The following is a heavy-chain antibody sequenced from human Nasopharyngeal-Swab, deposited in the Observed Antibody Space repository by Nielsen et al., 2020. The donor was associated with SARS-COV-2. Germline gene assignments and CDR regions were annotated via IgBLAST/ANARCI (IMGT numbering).Heavy chain of an antibody. J-gene: IGHJ2*01. CDR1: GFTFDDYT. CDR2: ISWDGGST. V-gene: IGHV3-43*01. D-gene: IGHD4-17*01. Sequence: GESLKISCAASGFTFDDYTMHWVRQAPGKGLEWVSLISWDGGSTYYADSVKGRFTISRDNGKNSLYLQMNSLRTEDTALYYCAKAQYGALPRDWYFDLWGRGTLVTVSS. CDR3: AKAQYGALPRDWYFDL.